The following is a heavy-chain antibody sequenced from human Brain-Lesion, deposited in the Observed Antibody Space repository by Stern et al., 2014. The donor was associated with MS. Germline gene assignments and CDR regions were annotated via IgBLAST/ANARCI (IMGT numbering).Heavy chain of an antibody. Sequence: QLQLQESGPGLVKPSQTLSLTCTVSGGSISSGSDYWSWIRQPGGKGLEWIGRIHPSGSAFYTPSLKSRVTISTDTSMNQFSLELNSATAADTAIYYCASGYRIFDYWGQGILVTVSS. V-gene: IGHV4-61*02. CDR2: IHPSGSA. CDR3: ASGYRIFDY. CDR1: GGSISSGSDY. J-gene: IGHJ4*02. D-gene: IGHD5-18*01.